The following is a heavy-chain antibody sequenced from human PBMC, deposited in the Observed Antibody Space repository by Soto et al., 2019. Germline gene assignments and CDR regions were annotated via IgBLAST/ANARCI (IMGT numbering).Heavy chain of an antibody. J-gene: IGHJ4*02. Sequence: QVQLVESGGGVVQPGRSLRLSCAASGFTFSSYGMHWVRQAPGKGLEWVAVIWYDGSNKYYADSVKGRFTISRDNSKNTLYLQMNSLRAEDTAVYYCARGGWNWARLALDYWGQGTLVTVSS. V-gene: IGHV3-33*01. CDR2: IWYDGSNK. CDR1: GFTFSSYG. D-gene: IGHD3-3*02. CDR3: ARGGWNWARLALDY.